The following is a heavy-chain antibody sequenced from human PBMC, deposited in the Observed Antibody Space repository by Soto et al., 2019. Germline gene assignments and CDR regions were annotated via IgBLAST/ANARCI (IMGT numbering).Heavy chain of an antibody. J-gene: IGHJ3*02. D-gene: IGHD3-3*01. CDR3: AKTSTIFGVVPDAFDI. CDR1: GFTFSSYG. CDR2: IWYDGSNK. Sequence: PGGSLRLSCAASGFTFSSYGMHWVRQAPGKGLEWVAVIWYDGSNKYYADSVKGRFTISRDNSKNTLYLQMNSLRAEDTAVYYCAKTSTIFGVVPDAFDIWGQGTMVTVSS. V-gene: IGHV3-33*06.